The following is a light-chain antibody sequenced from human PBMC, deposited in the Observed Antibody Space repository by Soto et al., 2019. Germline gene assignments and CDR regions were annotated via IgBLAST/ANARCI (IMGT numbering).Light chain of an antibody. V-gene: IGKV3-15*01. CDR2: GAS. CDR3: QQYNNWPPMYT. Sequence: EIVMTQSPATLSVSPGERATLSCRASQSINLNLAWYQQKPGQAPRLLIYGASIRATGAPFRFSGSGSGTEFTLTISSLQSADFAVYYCQQYNNWPPMYTFGQGTKLEI. J-gene: IGKJ2*01. CDR1: QSINLN.